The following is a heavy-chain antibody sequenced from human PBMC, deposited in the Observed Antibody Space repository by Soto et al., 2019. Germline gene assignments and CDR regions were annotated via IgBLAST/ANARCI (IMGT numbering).Heavy chain of an antibody. CDR1: GGIFSTYA. V-gene: IGHV1-69*01. CDR3: ARDRDDYGSGNYYNRIDF. D-gene: IGHD3-10*01. J-gene: IGHJ4*02. Sequence: QVQLVQSGAEVKKPGSSVTVSCKASGGIFSTYAISWLRQAPGQGLEWMGGIIPIFGTPNYAQRFQGRVTMTADESTSTAYKELSRLRSEDTAVYYCARDRDDYGSGNYYNRIDFWGQGTLVTVSS. CDR2: IIPIFGTP.